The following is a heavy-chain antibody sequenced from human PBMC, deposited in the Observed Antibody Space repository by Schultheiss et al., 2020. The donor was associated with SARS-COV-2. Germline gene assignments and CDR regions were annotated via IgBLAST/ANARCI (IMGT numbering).Heavy chain of an antibody. J-gene: IGHJ5*02. D-gene: IGHD2-2*01. CDR1: GYTFTTYA. CDR3: ARTVSRGYCSSTSCQNWFDP. V-gene: IGHV1-18*01. Sequence: ASVKVSCKASGYTFTTYAMNWVRQAPGQGLEWMGWISAYNGNTNYAQKLQGRVTMTTDTSTSTAYMELRSLRSDDTAVYYCARTVSRGYCSSTSCQNWFDPWGQGTLVTVSS. CDR2: ISAYNGNT.